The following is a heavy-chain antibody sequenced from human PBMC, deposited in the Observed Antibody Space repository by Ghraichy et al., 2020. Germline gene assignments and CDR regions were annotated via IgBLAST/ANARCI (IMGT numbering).Heavy chain of an antibody. V-gene: IGHV3-15*01. CDR2: IKSKTDGGTT. J-gene: IGHJ6*02. CDR1: GFTFSNAW. CDR3: TTILRGYSGYDFGMDV. D-gene: IGHD5-12*01. Sequence: GGSLRLSCAASGFTFSNAWMSWVRQAPGKGLEWVGRIKSKTDGGTTDYAAPVKGRFTISRDDSKNTLYLQMNSLKTEDTAVYYCTTILRGYSGYDFGMDVWGQGTTVTVSS.